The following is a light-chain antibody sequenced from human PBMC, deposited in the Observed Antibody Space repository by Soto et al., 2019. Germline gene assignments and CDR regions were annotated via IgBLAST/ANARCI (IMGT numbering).Light chain of an antibody. CDR3: QQYGSSGT. V-gene: IGKV3-20*01. J-gene: IGKJ1*01. CDR2: GAS. CDR1: QSVSNNY. Sequence: EVVLTQSPGTLSLSPGERATLSFRASQSVSNNYLAWYQQKPGQAPRLFIYGASNRATGIPDRFSGSGSGTDFTLTISRLEPEDFAVYYCQQYGSSGTFGQGTKVDI.